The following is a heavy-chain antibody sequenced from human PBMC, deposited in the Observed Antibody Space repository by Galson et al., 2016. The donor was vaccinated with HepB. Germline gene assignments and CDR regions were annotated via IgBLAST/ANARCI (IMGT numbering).Heavy chain of an antibody. CDR3: VRQYSSTSFYYGLDV. D-gene: IGHD2-21*01. V-gene: IGHV6-1*01. Sequence: CAISGDSVSSNSATWNWIRQSPSRGLEWLGRTYYRSKWFNDYATAVKTRIKINPDTSKNHFSLQLNSVTPEDTAMYYCVRQYSSTSFYYGLDVWGQGTTVTVSS. J-gene: IGHJ6*02. CDR2: TYYRSKWFN. CDR1: GDSVSSNSAT.